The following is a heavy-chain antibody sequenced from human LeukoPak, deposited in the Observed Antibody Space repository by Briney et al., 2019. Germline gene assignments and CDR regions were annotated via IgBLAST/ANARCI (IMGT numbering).Heavy chain of an antibody. V-gene: IGHV3-74*01. D-gene: IGHD5-12*01. CDR2: INSDGSSI. CDR3: TRGASGYGNFDY. J-gene: IGHJ4*02. Sequence: HPGGSLRLSCAASGFSVGGYWMHWVRQGPGVGLVWVSRINSDGSSIIYADSVKGRFSISRDNAKNTLYLQMNSLRAEDTAVYYCTRGASGYGNFDYWGQGTLVTVSS. CDR1: GFSVGGYW.